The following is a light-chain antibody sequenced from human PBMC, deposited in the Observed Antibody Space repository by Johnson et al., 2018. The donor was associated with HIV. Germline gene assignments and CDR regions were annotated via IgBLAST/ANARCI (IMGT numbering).Light chain of an antibody. CDR2: DNN. J-gene: IGLJ1*01. Sequence: QSVLTQPPSVSAAPGQKVTISCSGSSSNIGNNYVSWYQQLPGTAPKLLIYDNNKRPSGIPDRFSGSKSGTSATLGITGLQTGDEADYYCGTWDSSLSANVVGTGTKFTVL. CDR3: GTWDSSLSANV. V-gene: IGLV1-51*01. CDR1: SSNIGNNY.